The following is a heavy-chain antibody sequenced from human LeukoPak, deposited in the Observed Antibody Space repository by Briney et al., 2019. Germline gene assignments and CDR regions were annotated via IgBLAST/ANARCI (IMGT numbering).Heavy chain of an antibody. D-gene: IGHD3-22*01. CDR1: GFTFSSYW. CDR3: ARRPYSDTSGRLSDV. Sequence: GGSLRLSCAASGFTFSSYWMNWVRQAPGKGLEWISYIGSSGSPTHYADSVGGRFTISRDNAKNSLYLQMNSLRDEDTAVYFCARRPYSDTSGRLSDVWGQGTTVTVSS. CDR2: IGSSGSPT. V-gene: IGHV3-48*02. J-gene: IGHJ6*02.